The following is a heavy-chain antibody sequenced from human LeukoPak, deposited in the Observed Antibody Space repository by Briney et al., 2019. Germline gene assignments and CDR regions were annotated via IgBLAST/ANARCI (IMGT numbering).Heavy chain of an antibody. D-gene: IGHD3-9*01. Sequence: GGSLRLSRAASGFTFSSYAMSWVRQAPGKGLEWVSAISGSGGSTYYADSVKGRFTISRDNSKNTLYLQMNSLRAEDTAVYYCAKDRPPHSLRYFDWLLDYWGQGTLVTVSS. V-gene: IGHV3-23*01. CDR1: GFTFSSYA. CDR3: AKDRPPHSLRYFDWLLDY. J-gene: IGHJ4*02. CDR2: ISGSGGST.